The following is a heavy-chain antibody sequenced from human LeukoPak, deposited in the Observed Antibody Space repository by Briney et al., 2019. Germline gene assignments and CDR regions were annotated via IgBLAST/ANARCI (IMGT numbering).Heavy chain of an antibody. Sequence: AGGSLRLSCAASGFTFSSYAMSWVRQAPGKGLEWVSYINHNAETIYYADSVKGRFTISRDNAKNVLYLQMNRLRDGDTAVYYCARDSDWAFDNWGQGTLVTVSS. CDR2: INHNAETI. D-gene: IGHD2-21*02. V-gene: IGHV3-48*02. CDR1: GFTFSSYA. J-gene: IGHJ4*02. CDR3: ARDSDWAFDN.